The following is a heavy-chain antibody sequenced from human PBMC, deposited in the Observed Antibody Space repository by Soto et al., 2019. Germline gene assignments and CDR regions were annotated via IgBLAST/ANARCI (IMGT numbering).Heavy chain of an antibody. D-gene: IGHD6-6*01. CDR2: ISSSGSTI. J-gene: IGHJ4*02. V-gene: IGHV3-48*03. CDR3: AKDSSGGSSSSSY. CDR1: GFTFSGYE. Sequence: PGGSLRLSCAASGFTFSGYEMNWVRQAPGKGLEWVSYISSSGSTIYYADSVKGRFTISRDNAKKSLYLQMNSLRGEDTAVYYCAKDSSGGSSSSSYWGQGTMVTLSS.